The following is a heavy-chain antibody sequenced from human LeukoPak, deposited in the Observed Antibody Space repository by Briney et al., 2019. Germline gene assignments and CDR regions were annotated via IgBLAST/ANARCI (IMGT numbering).Heavy chain of an antibody. CDR1: GGSISSYY. J-gene: IGHJ6*03. V-gene: IGHV4-59*01. D-gene: IGHD3-3*01. CDR2: IYYSGST. CDR3: ARVKILEWLLMDYYYHMDV. Sequence: SETLSLTCTVSGGSISSYYWSWIRQPPGKGLEWIGYIYYSGSTNYNPSLKSRVTISVDTSKNQFSLKLSSVTAADTAVYYCARVKILEWLLMDYYYHMDVWGKGTTVTVSS.